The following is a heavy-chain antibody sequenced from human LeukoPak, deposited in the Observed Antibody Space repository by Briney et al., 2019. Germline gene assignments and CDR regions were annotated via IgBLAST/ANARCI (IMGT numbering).Heavy chain of an antibody. Sequence: GGSLRLSCSASGITLMSYTIHWLRRAPGRGLEWLTLVLDNTDFVYHADSVKGRFIISRDTSKNVVYLQMNSLRPEDTAVYYCASEPGLSRGAVYAMDVWGQGTTVTVSS. CDR1: GITLMSYT. J-gene: IGHJ6*02. CDR2: VLDNTDFV. V-gene: IGHV3-30-3*01. D-gene: IGHD3-22*01. CDR3: ASEPGLSRGAVYAMDV.